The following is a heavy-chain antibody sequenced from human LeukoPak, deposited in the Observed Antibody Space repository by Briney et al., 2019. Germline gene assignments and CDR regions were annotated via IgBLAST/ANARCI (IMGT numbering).Heavy chain of an antibody. CDR3: ARFYDTSAYYRYNWFDP. D-gene: IGHD3-22*01. CDR1: GYTFTGYY. V-gene: IGHV1-2*02. CDR2: INPKNGGT. J-gene: IGHJ5*02. Sequence: ASVKVSCKASGYTFTGYYMHWVRQAPGQGLEWMGWINPKNGGTNYARKFQGRVTMTRDMSISTAYMELSSLRSDDTAVYYCARFYDTSAYYRYNWFDPWGQGTLVTVSS.